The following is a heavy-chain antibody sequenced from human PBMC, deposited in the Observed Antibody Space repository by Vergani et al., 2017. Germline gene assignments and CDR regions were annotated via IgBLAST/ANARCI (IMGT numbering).Heavy chain of an antibody. Sequence: QVQLQESGPGLVKPSQTLSLTCTVSGGSISSGSYYWSWIRQPAGKGLEWIGRIYTSGSTNYNPSLKSRVTISVDTSKNQFSLKLSSVTAADTAVYYCAGAERSMIPDAFDIWGQGTMVTVSS. CDR1: GGSISSGSYY. D-gene: IGHD3-22*01. V-gene: IGHV4-61*02. CDR3: AGAERSMIPDAFDI. J-gene: IGHJ3*02. CDR2: IYTSGST.